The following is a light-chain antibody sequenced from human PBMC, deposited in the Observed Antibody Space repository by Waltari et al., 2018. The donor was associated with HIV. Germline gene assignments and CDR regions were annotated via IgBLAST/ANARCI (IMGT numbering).Light chain of an antibody. J-gene: IGLJ1*01. CDR2: DVD. CDR1: SSDVGSYKY. V-gene: IGLV2-11*01. CDR3: CSYTGTYTRYV. Sequence: QSALTQPRSVSGSPGQSVTISCTGTSSDVGSYKYVSWYQLRPGKAPKLIIHDVDNRPSGVPDRFSGSKSGNTASLTISGLQAEDEADYYCCSYTGTYTRYVFGTGAKVTVL.